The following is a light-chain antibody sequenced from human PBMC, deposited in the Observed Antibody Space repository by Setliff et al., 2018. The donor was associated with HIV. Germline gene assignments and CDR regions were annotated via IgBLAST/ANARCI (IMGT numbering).Light chain of an antibody. Sequence: DIQMTQSPSSLSASVRDRVTISCRASQYINTYLNWFQQKPGKAPELLISTASTLRSGVPPRFSGSGSGTDFTLTISNVQPEDSATYYCQQTYSTPYTFGQGTKVDIK. J-gene: IGKJ2*01. V-gene: IGKV1-39*01. CDR1: QYINTY. CDR2: TAS. CDR3: QQTYSTPYT.